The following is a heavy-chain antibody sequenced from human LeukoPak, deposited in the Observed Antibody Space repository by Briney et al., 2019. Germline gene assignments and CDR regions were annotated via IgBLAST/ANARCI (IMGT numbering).Heavy chain of an antibody. D-gene: IGHD2-2*01. J-gene: IGHJ4*02. CDR3: VSFYETY. CDR1: GNYW. CDR2: INGDGRWT. V-gene: IGHV3-74*01. Sequence: GWSLRLSCEASGNYWMHWVRQAPGKGLVWVSHINGDGRWTSYADSVKGRFTISKDNAKNTVYLQMNNLRAEDTAVYYCVSFYETYWGRGTLVTVSS.